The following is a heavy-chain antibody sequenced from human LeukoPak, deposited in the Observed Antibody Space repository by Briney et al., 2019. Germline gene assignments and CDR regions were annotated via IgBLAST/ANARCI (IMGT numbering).Heavy chain of an antibody. D-gene: IGHD2-21*01. Sequence: GASVKVSCKVSGYTFTKYGISWVRQAPGQGLEWMGWISGYNGNTNYAQRLRGRVTSTTDTFTSTAYMELRSLRSDDAAVYYCARQSVISSRSPDDAFDIWGQGTMVTVSS. V-gene: IGHV1-18*01. J-gene: IGHJ3*02. CDR3: ARQSVISSRSPDDAFDI. CDR2: ISGYNGNT. CDR1: GYTFTKYG.